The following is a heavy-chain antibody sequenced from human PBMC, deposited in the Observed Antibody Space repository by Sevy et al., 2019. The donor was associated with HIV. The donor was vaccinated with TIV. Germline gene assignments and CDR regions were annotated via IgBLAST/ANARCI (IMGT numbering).Heavy chain of an antibody. D-gene: IGHD2-15*01. CDR2: IYSGGST. Sequence: GGSLRLSCAASGFTVSSNYMSWVRQAPGKGLEWVSVIYSGGSTYYADSVKGRFTISRDNSKNTLYLQMNSLIAEDTAVYYCARVNCSGGSCYYYYGMDVWGQGTTVTVSS. J-gene: IGHJ6*02. CDR1: GFTVSSNY. CDR3: ARVNCSGGSCYYYYGMDV. V-gene: IGHV3-53*01.